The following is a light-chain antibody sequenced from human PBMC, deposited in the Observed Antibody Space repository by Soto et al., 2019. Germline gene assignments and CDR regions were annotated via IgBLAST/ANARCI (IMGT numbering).Light chain of an antibody. Sequence: ENVLTQSPATLSLSPPERASLPCWASQSVSNNSLAWYQQKPGLAPSLLIYDASPRATGIPDRFSGSGSGTDFTLTISRLEPEDFAVYSCQQYGNSPWKFGPGTKVDIK. CDR1: QSVSNNS. CDR3: QQYGNSPWK. CDR2: DAS. V-gene: IGKV3D-20*01. J-gene: IGKJ1*01.